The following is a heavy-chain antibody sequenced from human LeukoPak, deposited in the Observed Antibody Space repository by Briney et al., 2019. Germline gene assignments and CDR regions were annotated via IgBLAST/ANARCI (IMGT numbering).Heavy chain of an antibody. CDR2: IYTSGST. V-gene: IGHV4-4*07. D-gene: IGHD2-15*01. Sequence: SETLSLTCTVSGGSISRYYWSWIRQPAGKGLEGIGRIYTSGSTNYNPPLKSRVTISVDTSKNQFSLKLSSVTAADTAVYYCARAPPDCSGGSCTLSGMDVWGQGTTVTVSS. CDR3: ARAPPDCSGGSCTLSGMDV. CDR1: GGSISRYY. J-gene: IGHJ6*02.